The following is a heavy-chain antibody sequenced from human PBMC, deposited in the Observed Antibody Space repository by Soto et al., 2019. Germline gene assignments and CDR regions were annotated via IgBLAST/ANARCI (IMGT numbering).Heavy chain of an antibody. J-gene: IGHJ4*02. CDR2: LIPIFGTA. Sequence: QVQLVQSGAEVKKPGSSVKVSCKASGGTFSSYAISWVRQAPGQGLEWMGGLIPIFGTANYAQKFQGRVTITADESTSTAYMELSSLRSEDTAVYYCAREESRYCSGGSCYSDGYFDYWGQGTLVTVSS. CDR1: GGTFSSYA. D-gene: IGHD2-15*01. V-gene: IGHV1-69*01. CDR3: AREESRYCSGGSCYSDGYFDY.